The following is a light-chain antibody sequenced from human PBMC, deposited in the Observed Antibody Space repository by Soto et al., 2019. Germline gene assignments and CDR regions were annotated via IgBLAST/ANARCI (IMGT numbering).Light chain of an antibody. Sequence: DIQMTQSPSSLSASVGDRVTITCRASQSISSYLNWYQQKPGKAPKLLIYAASSLQSGVPSRFSGSGSGTDFTLTISSLQPDDIATYYCQQYENYWTFGQGTKVDIK. V-gene: IGKV1-39*01. J-gene: IGKJ1*01. CDR3: QQYENYWT. CDR2: AAS. CDR1: QSISSY.